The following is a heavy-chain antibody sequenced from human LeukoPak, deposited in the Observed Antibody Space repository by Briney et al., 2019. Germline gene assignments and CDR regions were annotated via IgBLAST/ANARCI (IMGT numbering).Heavy chain of an antibody. J-gene: IGHJ1*01. CDR1: GYTFTGYY. CDR2: INPNSGGT. D-gene: IGHD6-19*01. V-gene: IGHV1-2*02. Sequence: ASVKVSCKASGYTFTGYYMHWVRQAPGQGLEWMGWINPNSGGTNYAQKFQGRVTMTRDTSISTAYMELSRLRSDDTAVYYCARSIAVAGFAEYFQHWGQGTLVTVSS. CDR3: ARSIAVAGFAEYFQH.